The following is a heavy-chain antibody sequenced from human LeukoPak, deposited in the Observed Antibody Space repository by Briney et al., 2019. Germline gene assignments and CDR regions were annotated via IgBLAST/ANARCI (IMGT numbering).Heavy chain of an antibody. J-gene: IGHJ4*02. CDR3: ASESGIAVAGTPFDY. Sequence: GASVKVSCKASGGTFSSYAISWVRQAPGQGLEWMGGIIPIFSTANYAQKFQGRVTITADESTSTAYMELSSLRSEDTAVYYCASESGIAVAGTPFDYWGQGTLVTVSS. CDR2: IIPIFSTA. D-gene: IGHD6-19*01. CDR1: GGTFSSYA. V-gene: IGHV1-69*01.